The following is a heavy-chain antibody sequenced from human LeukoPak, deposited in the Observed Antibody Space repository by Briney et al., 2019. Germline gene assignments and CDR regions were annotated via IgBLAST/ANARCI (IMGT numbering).Heavy chain of an antibody. V-gene: IGHV3-30-3*01. J-gene: IGHJ4*02. D-gene: IGHD5-24*01. CDR3: APQGMRGGYNLDY. Sequence: GGSLRLSCAASGFTFSSYAMHWVRQAPGKGLEWVAVISYDGSNKYYADSVKGRFTISRDNSKNTLYLQMNSLRAEDTAVYYCAPQGMRGGYNLDYWGQGTLVTVSS. CDR1: GFTFSSYA. CDR2: ISYDGSNK.